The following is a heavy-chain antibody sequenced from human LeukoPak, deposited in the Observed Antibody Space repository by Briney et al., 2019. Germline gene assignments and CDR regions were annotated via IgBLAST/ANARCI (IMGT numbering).Heavy chain of an antibody. D-gene: IGHD1-26*01. V-gene: IGHV3-30*18. Sequence: GGSLRLSCAASGFTFSSYGMNWVRQAPGKGLECVAVISYDGSNKYYADSVKGRFTISRDNSKNTLYLQMNSLRAEDTAVYYCAKDKELALDYWGQGTLVTVSS. CDR3: AKDKELALDY. J-gene: IGHJ4*02. CDR2: ISYDGSNK. CDR1: GFTFSSYG.